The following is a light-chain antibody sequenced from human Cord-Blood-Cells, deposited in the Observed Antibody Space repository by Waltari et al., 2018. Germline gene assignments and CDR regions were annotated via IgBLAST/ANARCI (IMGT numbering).Light chain of an antibody. V-gene: IGLV2-14*01. CDR2: DVS. J-gene: IGLJ2*01. CDR3: SSYTSSSTLV. CDR1: SRDVGGYKY. Sequence: QSALTQPASVSGSPGPSITLSCTGTSRDVGGYKYVSWYQQHPGKAPKLMIYDVSNRPSGFSNRFSGSKSGNTASLTISGLQAEDEADYYCSSYTSSSTLVFGGGTKLTVL.